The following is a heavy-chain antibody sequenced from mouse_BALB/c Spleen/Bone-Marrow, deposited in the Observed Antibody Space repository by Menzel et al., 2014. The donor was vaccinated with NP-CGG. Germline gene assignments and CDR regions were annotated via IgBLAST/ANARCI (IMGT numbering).Heavy chain of an antibody. CDR1: GYTFTDYA. D-gene: IGHD2-1*01. CDR3: ASPIYYGNYEGFAY. V-gene: IGHV1-67*01. Sequence: VQVVESGPELVRPGVSVKISCKGSGYTFTDYAMHWVKQSHAKSLEWIGVISTYSGNTNYDQKFKGEATMTVDKSSSTAYMELARLTSEDSAIYYCASPIYYGNYEGFAYWGQGTLVTVSA. CDR2: ISTYSGNT. J-gene: IGHJ3*01.